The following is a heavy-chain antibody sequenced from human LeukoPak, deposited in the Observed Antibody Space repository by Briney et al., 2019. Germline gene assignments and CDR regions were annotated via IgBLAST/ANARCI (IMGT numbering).Heavy chain of an antibody. Sequence: SQTLSLTCAISGDSVSSNSAAWNWIRQSPSRGLEWLGRTYYRSKWYSDYAVSVKSRITINPDTSKNQFSLQLNSVTPEDTAVYYCARGYTYYYDSSGYNDAFDIWGQGTMVTVSS. V-gene: IGHV6-1*01. D-gene: IGHD3-22*01. CDR1: GDSVSSNSAA. CDR3: ARGYTYYYDSSGYNDAFDI. J-gene: IGHJ3*02. CDR2: TYYRSKWYS.